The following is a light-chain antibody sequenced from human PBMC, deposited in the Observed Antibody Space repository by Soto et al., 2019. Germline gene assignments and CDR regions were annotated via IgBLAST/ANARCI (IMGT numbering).Light chain of an antibody. CDR2: DAS. CDR1: QSVSSY. J-gene: IGKJ4*01. Sequence: EIVLTHSPATLSLSPGERATLSCRASQSVSSYLAWYQQKPGQAPRLLIYDASNRATGIPARFSGSGSGTDFTLTISSLEPEDFAVYYCQQRSNWPPGTFAGGTKVEIK. CDR3: QQRSNWPPGT. V-gene: IGKV3-11*01.